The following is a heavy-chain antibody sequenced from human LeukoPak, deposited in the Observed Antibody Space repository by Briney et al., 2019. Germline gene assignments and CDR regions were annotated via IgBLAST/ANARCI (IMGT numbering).Heavy chain of an antibody. V-gene: IGHV1-69*06. CDR3: ARGSPHYDILTGYYFGY. Sequence: GASVKVSCKASGGTFSSYAISWVRQAPGQGLEWMGGIIPIFGTANYAQKFQGRVTITADKSTSTAYMELSSLRSGDTAVYYCARGSPHYDILTGYYFGYWGQGTLVTVSS. CDR2: IIPIFGTA. D-gene: IGHD3-9*01. J-gene: IGHJ4*02. CDR1: GGTFSSYA.